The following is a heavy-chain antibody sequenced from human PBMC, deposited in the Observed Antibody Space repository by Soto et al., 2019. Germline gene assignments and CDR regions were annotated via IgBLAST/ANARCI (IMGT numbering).Heavy chain of an antibody. Sequence: GESLKISCAASGFTFSDYYMSWIRQAPGKGLEWVSYISSSGSTIYYADSVKGRFTISRDNAKNSLYLQMNSLRAEDTAVYYCARSNDYGDYYWGQGTLVTVSS. CDR3: ARSNDYGDYY. D-gene: IGHD4-17*01. CDR2: ISSSGSTI. J-gene: IGHJ4*02. CDR1: GFTFSDYY. V-gene: IGHV3-11*01.